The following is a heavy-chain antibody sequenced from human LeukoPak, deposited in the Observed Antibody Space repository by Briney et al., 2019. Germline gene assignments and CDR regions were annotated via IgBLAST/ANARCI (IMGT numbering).Heavy chain of an antibody. Sequence: KSRGSLRLSCAASGFTYSSYSMNWVRQAPGKGLEWVSSISSSSSYIYYADSVKGRFTISRDNAKNSLYLQMNSLRAEDTAVYYCARDLVKLGIWELFDYWGQGTLVTVSS. CDR1: GFTYSSYS. CDR3: ARDLVKLGIWELFDY. V-gene: IGHV3-21*01. CDR2: ISSSSSYI. J-gene: IGHJ4*02. D-gene: IGHD1-26*01.